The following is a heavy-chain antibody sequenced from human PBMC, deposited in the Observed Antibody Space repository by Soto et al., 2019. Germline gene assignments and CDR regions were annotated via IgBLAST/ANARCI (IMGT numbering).Heavy chain of an antibody. D-gene: IGHD3-10*01. CDR3: ARMIPNYYGSGSYYSWFDP. CDR2: IFSNDEK. V-gene: IGHV2-26*01. Sequence: QVTLKESGPVLVKPTETLTLTCTVSGFSLSNARMGVSWIHQPPGKALEWLAHIFSNDEKSYSTSLKSRLTISKDTSKSQVVLTMTNMDPVDTATYYCARMIPNYYGSGSYYSWFDPWGQGTLVTVSS. J-gene: IGHJ5*02. CDR1: GFSLSNARMG.